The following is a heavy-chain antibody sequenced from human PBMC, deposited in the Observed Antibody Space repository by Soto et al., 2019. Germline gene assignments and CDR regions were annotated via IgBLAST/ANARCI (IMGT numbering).Heavy chain of an antibody. Sequence: GGSLRLSCAASGFTVSSNYMGWVRQAPGKGLEWVSVIYSGGSTYYADSVKGRFTISRDNSKNTLYLQMNSLRAEDTAVYYCARDSVGYYYDSSGPAYYYYGMDVWGQGTTVTVS. CDR3: ARDSVGYYYDSSGPAYYYYGMDV. CDR2: IYSGGST. CDR1: GFTVSSNY. V-gene: IGHV3-53*01. D-gene: IGHD3-22*01. J-gene: IGHJ6*02.